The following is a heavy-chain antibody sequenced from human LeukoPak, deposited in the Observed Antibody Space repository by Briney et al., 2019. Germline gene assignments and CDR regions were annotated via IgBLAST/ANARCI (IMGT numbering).Heavy chain of an antibody. Sequence: PGGSLRLSCAASGLTVTNNYWNWVRQPPGKGPEWISLIYSNGDTRYADPVKGRFTFSRDNSKNTLYLQMNSLRAEDTAVYYCTYGDYPLTYWGQGTLVSVSS. J-gene: IGHJ4*02. D-gene: IGHD4-17*01. CDR2: IYSNGDT. CDR3: TYGDYPLTY. CDR1: GLTVTNNY. V-gene: IGHV3-66*01.